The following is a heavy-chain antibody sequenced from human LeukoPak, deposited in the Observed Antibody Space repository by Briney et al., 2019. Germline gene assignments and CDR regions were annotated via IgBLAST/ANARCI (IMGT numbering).Heavy chain of an antibody. CDR3: ARARSRVIAAAQ. CDR2: IYYSGST. V-gene: IGHV4-59*08. D-gene: IGHD6-13*01. J-gene: IGHJ4*02. Sequence: SETLSLTCTVSAGSISSYYWSWIRQPPGKGLEWIGYIYYSGSTNYNPSLKSRVTISVDTSKNQFSLKLSSVTAADTAVYYCARARSRVIAAAQWGQGTLVTVSS. CDR1: AGSISSYY.